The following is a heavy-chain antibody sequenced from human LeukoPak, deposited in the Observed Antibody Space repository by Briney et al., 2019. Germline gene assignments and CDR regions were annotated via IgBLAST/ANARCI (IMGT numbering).Heavy chain of an antibody. CDR2: ISSSSSYI. D-gene: IGHD3-16*01. V-gene: IGHV3-21*01. Sequence: GGSLRLSCAASGFTFSSYSMNWVRQAPGKGLEWVSSISSSSSYIYYADSVKGRFTISRDNAKNSLYLQMNSLRAEDTAVYYCARGHPTYGYFDLWGRGTLVTVSS. J-gene: IGHJ2*01. CDR1: GFTFSSYS. CDR3: ARGHPTYGYFDL.